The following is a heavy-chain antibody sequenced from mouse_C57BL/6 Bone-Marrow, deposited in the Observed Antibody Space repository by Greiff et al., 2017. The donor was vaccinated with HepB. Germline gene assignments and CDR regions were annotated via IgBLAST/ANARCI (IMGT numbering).Heavy chain of an antibody. CDR3: ARTTTAPYYAMDY. CDR1: GYSFTSYW. V-gene: IGHV1-64*01. D-gene: IGHD1-2*01. CDR2: IHPNSGST. J-gene: IGHJ4*01. Sequence: QVQLQQPGAELVKPGASVKLSCKASGYSFTSYWMHWVKQRPGQGLEWIGMIHPNSGSTNYNEKFKSKATLTVDKSSSTAYMQLSSLTSEDSAVYYCARTTTAPYYAMDYWGQGTSVTVSS.